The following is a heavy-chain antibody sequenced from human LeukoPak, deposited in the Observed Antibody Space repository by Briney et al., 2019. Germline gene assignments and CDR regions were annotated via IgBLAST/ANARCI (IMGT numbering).Heavy chain of an antibody. D-gene: IGHD3-16*01. J-gene: IGHJ4*02. Sequence: GGSLRLSCAASGFTFSSYGMHWVRQAPGKGLEWVAVISYDGSNKYYADSVKGRFTISRDNSKNTLYLQMNSLRAEDTAVYYCAKETSNYDYVWGSPGYFDYWGQGTLVTVSS. CDR2: ISYDGSNK. CDR3: AKETSNYDYVWGSPGYFDY. CDR1: GFTFSSYG. V-gene: IGHV3-30*18.